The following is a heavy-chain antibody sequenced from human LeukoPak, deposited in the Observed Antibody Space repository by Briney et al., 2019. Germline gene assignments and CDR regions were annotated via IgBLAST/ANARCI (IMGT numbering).Heavy chain of an antibody. CDR3: ARCPYDSSGYYSYYYYYMDV. D-gene: IGHD3-22*01. CDR1: GGSISSSSYY. CDR2: IYYSGST. J-gene: IGHJ6*03. Sequence: SETLSLACTGSGGSISSSSYYWGWIRQPPGKGLEWIGSIYYSGSTYYNPSLKSRVTISVDTSKNQFSLKLSSVTAADTAVYYCARCPYDSSGYYSYYYYYMDVWGKGTTVTVYS. V-gene: IGHV4-39*01.